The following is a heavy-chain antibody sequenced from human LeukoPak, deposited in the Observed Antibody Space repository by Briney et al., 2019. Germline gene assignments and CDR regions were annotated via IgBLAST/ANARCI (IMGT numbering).Heavy chain of an antibody. D-gene: IGHD6-25*01. CDR3: AGGSGSYFFDN. J-gene: IGHJ4*02. CDR2: NNPESGGT. CDR1: GYIFTSYW. Sequence: GGSLKISLKGSGYIFTSYWIVWVRQAPGQGLELIGWNNPESGGTNYAQKFQERVTMTRDPSIRRIYTSLRRLSSHDTAIYYCAGGSGSYFFDNWGKGTLLTV. V-gene: IGHV1-2*02.